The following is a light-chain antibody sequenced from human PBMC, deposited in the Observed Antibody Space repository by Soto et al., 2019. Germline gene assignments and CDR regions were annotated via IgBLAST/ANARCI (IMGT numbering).Light chain of an antibody. J-gene: IGKJ1*01. Sequence: DIVMTQSPDSLAVSLGERATINCKSSQSVLYSSNNKNYLAWYQQKPGQPPKLLIYWASTRESGVPDRFSGSGSGKDFTLTISGLQAEDVAVYCCQQCYRSTRTFGQGTKGEIK. V-gene: IGKV4-1*01. CDR2: WAS. CDR1: QSVLYSSNNKNY. CDR3: QQCYRSTRT.